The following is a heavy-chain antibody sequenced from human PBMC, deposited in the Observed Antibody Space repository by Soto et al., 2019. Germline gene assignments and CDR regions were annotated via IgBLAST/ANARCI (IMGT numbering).Heavy chain of an antibody. Sequence: GGSLRLSCAASGFTFSSYAMSWVRQAPGKGLEWVSAISGSGGSTYYADSVKGRFTISRDNSKNTLYLQMNSLRAEDTAVYYCAKGRASIYSSSYNYWGQGTLVTISS. D-gene: IGHD6-13*01. V-gene: IGHV3-23*01. CDR1: GFTFSSYA. J-gene: IGHJ4*02. CDR2: ISGSGGST. CDR3: AKGRASIYSSSYNY.